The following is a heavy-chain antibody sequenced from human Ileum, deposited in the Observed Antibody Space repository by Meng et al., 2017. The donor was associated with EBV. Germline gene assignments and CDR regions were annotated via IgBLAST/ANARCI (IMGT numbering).Heavy chain of an antibody. J-gene: IGHJ4*02. D-gene: IGHD3-22*01. V-gene: IGHV4-4*02. CDR1: GGSISSSNW. CDR2: IHHTEST. CDR3: ARESYSDSSGYYSLDY. Sequence: QARVQEPGPGLVKPLGPLSLTCAVSGGSISSSNWWSWVRQAPGKGLEWIGEIHHTESTNYNPSLKSRVTISVDKSKNQFSLKLSSVTAADTAVYYCARESYSDSSGYYSLDYWGQGSLVTVSS.